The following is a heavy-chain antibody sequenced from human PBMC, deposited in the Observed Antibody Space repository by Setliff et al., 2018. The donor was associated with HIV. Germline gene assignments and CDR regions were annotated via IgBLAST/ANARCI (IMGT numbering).Heavy chain of an antibody. CDR2: ISAYNGNT. Sequence: ASVKVSCKASGYTFTSYGISWVRQAPGQGLEWMGWISAYNGNTNYAQKLQGRVTMTTDTSTSTAYMELRSLRSDDTAVYYCARDQRITIFGVVSVVPSKRTKTRSAFDYWGQGTLVTVSS. CDR1: GYTFTSYG. D-gene: IGHD3-3*01. CDR3: ARDQRITIFGVVSVVPSKRTKTRSAFDY. V-gene: IGHV1-18*01. J-gene: IGHJ4*02.